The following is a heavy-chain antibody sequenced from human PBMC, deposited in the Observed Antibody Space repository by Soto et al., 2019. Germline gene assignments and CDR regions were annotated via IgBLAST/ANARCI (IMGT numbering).Heavy chain of an antibody. D-gene: IGHD3-10*01. CDR2: INSSSSTI. CDR3: AFGRKSLFIYDSIVA. CDR1: GLTFSSYS. V-gene: IGHV3-48*01. J-gene: IGHJ6*02. Sequence: EVQLVESGGGLVQRGGSLRLSCAASGLTFSSYSMNWVRQAPGKGLEWVSYINSSSSTIYYPDSVMGRFTISRDNDKTLLYLQIHSLTAEAPALYYGAFGRKSLFIYDSIVAGGQGAT.